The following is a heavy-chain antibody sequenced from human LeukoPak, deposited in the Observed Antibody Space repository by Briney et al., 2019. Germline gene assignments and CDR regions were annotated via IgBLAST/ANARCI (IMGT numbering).Heavy chain of an antibody. J-gene: IGHJ5*02. V-gene: IGHV1-18*01. CDR2: ISAYNGNT. Sequence: GASVKVSCKASGYTFTSYGISWVRQAPGQGLEWMGWISAYNGNTNYAQKLQGRVTMTTDTSTSTAYMELRSLRSDDTAVYYCARQLWFGASATRTKPNWFDPWGQGTLVTVSS. CDR3: ARQLWFGASATRTKPNWFDP. D-gene: IGHD3-10*01. CDR1: GYTFTSYG.